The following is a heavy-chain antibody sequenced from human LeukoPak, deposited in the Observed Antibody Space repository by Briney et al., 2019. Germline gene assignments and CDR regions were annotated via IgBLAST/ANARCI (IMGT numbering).Heavy chain of an antibody. CDR1: GYTFTGYG. CDR2: ISADNGNT. D-gene: IGHD3-10*01. CDR3: ARQSDVRTRRGDDAFDI. V-gene: IGHV1-18*01. Sequence: GASVKVSCKSSGYTFTGYGICWVRQAPGQGLEWMGWISADNGNTNYPQKLQGRVTMTTDTSTSTAYMELRSLRSDDTAVYYCARQSDVRTRRGDDAFDIWGQGTMVTVSS. J-gene: IGHJ3*02.